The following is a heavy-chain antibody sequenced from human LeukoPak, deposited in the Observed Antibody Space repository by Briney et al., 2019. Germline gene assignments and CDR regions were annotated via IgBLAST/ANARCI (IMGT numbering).Heavy chain of an antibody. CDR2: ISGSGGST. CDR1: GFTFSSYA. V-gene: IGHV3-23*01. J-gene: IGHJ6*03. CDR3: AKRDDSYYYYYMDV. D-gene: IGHD5-24*01. Sequence: PGGSLRLSCAASGFTFSSYAMSWVRQAPGKGLEWVSAISGSGGSTYYADSVKGRFTISRDNSKNTLYLQMISLRAEDTAVYYCAKRDDSYYYYYMDVWGKGTTVTVSS.